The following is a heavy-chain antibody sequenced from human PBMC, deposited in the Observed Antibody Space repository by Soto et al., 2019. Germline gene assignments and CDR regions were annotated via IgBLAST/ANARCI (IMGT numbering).Heavy chain of an antibody. J-gene: IGHJ4*02. D-gene: IGHD3-16*01. CDR3: AGGGGGGSLFDN. Sequence: QVKLVPSGTEVKKPGSSVKVSCKASGPTFSRYAISWVRQAPGQGLEWMGGVIPNHGIPNYAQKFQGRVIISADESTSPAYMSLVSLTSDETAVFFWAGGGGGGSLFDNWGQGTLVIVSS. CDR2: VIPNHGIP. CDR1: GPTFSRYA. V-gene: IGHV1-69*01.